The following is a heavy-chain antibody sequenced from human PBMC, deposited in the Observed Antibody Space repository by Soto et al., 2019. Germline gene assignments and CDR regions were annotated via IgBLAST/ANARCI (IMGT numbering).Heavy chain of an antibody. D-gene: IGHD3-10*01. CDR3: ARVTSMVRGVIDNWFDP. CDR2: IIPMYGPA. V-gene: IGHV1-69*01. Sequence: QVPLVQSGAEVKKPGSSVTVSCKASGVTFSSYARHWVRQAPGQGLEWMGGIIPMYGPAKYAQRFQGRVTITADESTTTVYMELTSLTSQATAVYYCARVTSMVRGVIDNWFDPWGHGTLVTVSS. CDR1: GVTFSSYA. J-gene: IGHJ5*02.